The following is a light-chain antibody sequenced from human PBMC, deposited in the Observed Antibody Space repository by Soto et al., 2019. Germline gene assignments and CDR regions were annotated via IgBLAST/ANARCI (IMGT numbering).Light chain of an antibody. J-gene: IGLJ7*01. CDR3: AAWDDSLSGWV. V-gene: IGLV1-40*01. CDR2: GNS. CDR1: SSNIGANYH. Sequence: QSVLTQPPSVSGAPGQRVTISCTGSSSNIGANYHVHWYQQLPGTAPKLLIYGNSNRPSGVPDRFSGSKSGTSASLAITGLQAEDEADYYCAAWDDSLSGWVFGGGTQLTVL.